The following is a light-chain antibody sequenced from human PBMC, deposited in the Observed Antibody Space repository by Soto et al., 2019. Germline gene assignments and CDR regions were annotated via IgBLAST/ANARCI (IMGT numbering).Light chain of an antibody. V-gene: IGKV1-33*01. J-gene: IGKJ2*01. Sequence: DIQMTQSPSSLSASVGDRVTITCQASQDISNYLNWYQQKPGKAPKLLIYDASNLETGVPSRFSGSGSGTDFTFTIRSLQPEDSATYYCQQYDNLPYTFGQGTKLEIK. CDR1: QDISNY. CDR3: QQYDNLPYT. CDR2: DAS.